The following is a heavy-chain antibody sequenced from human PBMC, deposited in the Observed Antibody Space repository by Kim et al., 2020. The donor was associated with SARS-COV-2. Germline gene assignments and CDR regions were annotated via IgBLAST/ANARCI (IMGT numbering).Heavy chain of an antibody. V-gene: IGHV4-31*03. CDR2: IYYSGST. Sequence: SETLSLTCTVSGGSISSGNYYWSWIRQHPGKGLEWFGYIYYSGSTYYNTSLKSRVTIPVDTSKNQFSLKLSSVTAADTAVYYCARISGITIFAMVITGPFYYWGQGTLVAVYS. CDR1: GGSISSGNYY. CDR3: ARISGITIFAMVITGPFYY. J-gene: IGHJ4*02. D-gene: IGHD3-3*01.